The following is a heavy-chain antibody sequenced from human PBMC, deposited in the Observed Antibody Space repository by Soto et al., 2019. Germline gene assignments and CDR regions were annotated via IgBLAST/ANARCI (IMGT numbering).Heavy chain of an antibody. J-gene: IGHJ4*02. CDR3: ARDPPPPDY. CDR2: ISTYNGNT. CDR1: GYTFASYA. V-gene: IGHV1-18*01. Sequence: QVQLVQSGAEVKKPGASVKVSCKASGYTFASYAISWMRQAPGQGLERTGWISTYNGNTNYAQKRQGRVTMTTDTPTSTAYMELRSLRSDDTAVYYCARDPPPPDYWGQGTLVSVSS.